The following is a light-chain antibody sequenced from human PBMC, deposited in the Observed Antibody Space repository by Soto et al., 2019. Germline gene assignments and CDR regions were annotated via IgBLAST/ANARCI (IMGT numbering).Light chain of an antibody. V-gene: IGKV3-20*01. Sequence: EIVLTQSPGTLSLSPGERATLSCRASQSVSTRSLAWYQQKPGQAPRLLISGASSRAADIPDRFSGSGSGTGFTLSINRLEPEAFAVYYCQQYDCSPRTFGQGTKVE. J-gene: IGKJ1*01. CDR3: QQYDCSPRT. CDR1: QSVSTRS. CDR2: GAS.